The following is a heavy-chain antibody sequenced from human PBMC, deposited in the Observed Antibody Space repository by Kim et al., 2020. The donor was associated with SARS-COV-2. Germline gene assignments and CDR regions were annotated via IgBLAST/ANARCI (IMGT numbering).Heavy chain of an antibody. Sequence: SETLSLTCTVSGGSISSYYWSWIRQPPGKGLEWIGYIYYSGSTNYNPSLKSRVTISVDTSKNQFSLKLSSVTAADTAVYYCASVLVVVPRQDAFDIWGQGTMVTVSS. CDR3: ASVLVVVPRQDAFDI. CDR1: GGSISSYY. V-gene: IGHV4-59*01. J-gene: IGHJ3*02. D-gene: IGHD3-22*01. CDR2: IYYSGST.